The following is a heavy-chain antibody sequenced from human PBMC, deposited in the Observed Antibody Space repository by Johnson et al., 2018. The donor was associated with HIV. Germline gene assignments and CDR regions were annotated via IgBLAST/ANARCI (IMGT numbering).Heavy chain of an antibody. J-gene: IGHJ3*02. D-gene: IGHD2-2*01. V-gene: IGHV3-74*02. CDR2: ISHDGSDI. CDR3: ARGGYCRSTNCYRGNAFDI. CDR1: VFTFNKYW. Sequence: VQLVESGGGLVQPGQSLRLSCAGSVFTFNKYWMHWVRQVPGKGLVWVSRISHDGSDISYADSVKGRFTISRDNSKNTLYLQMNSLKAEDTALYYCARGGYCRSTNCYRGNAFDIWGPGTMVTVSS.